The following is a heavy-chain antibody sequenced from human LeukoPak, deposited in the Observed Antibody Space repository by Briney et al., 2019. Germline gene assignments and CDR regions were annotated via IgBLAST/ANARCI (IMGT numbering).Heavy chain of an antibody. CDR3: ARDGTSTDDY. CDR2: ISGNNDNP. CDR1: GNSITRHW. J-gene: IGHJ4*02. D-gene: IGHD2-2*01. V-gene: IGHV1-18*04. Sequence: ASVKVSCKASGNSITRHWMHWVRQAPGQGLEWMGWISGNNDNPNYGQKFQGRFTVTTDSSTSTAYMELRNLRFDDTAVYYCARDGTSTDDYWGQGTLVTVSS.